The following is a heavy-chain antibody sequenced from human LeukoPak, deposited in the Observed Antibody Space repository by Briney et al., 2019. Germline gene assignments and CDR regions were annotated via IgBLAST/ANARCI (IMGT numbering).Heavy chain of an antibody. CDR2: IYYSGST. CDR3: AREIYYDFWSGYDAFDI. D-gene: IGHD3-3*01. Sequence: SETLSLTCTVSGGSISSSSYYWGWIRQPPGKGLEWIGSIYYSGSTYYNPSLKSRVTISVDTSKNQFSLELSSVTAADTAVYYCAREIYYDFWSGYDAFDIWGQGTMVTVSS. CDR1: GGSISSSSYY. V-gene: IGHV4-39*07. J-gene: IGHJ3*02.